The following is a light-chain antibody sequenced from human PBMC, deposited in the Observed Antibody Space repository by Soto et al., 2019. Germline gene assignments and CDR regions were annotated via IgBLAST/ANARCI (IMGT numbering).Light chain of an antibody. Sequence: EIVLTQSPGTLSLSPGERATLSCRASQSISSSYLAWYQQKPGQAPRLLIYGTSSRATGIPDRFSGSGSGTDFTLTISRLEPEDFAVYYCKQYGDSSWTFGQGTKVEIK. J-gene: IGKJ1*01. V-gene: IGKV3-20*01. CDR1: QSISSSY. CDR3: KQYGDSSWT. CDR2: GTS.